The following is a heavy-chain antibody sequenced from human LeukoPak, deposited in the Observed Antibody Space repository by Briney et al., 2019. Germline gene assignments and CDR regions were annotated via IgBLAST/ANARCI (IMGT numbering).Heavy chain of an antibody. CDR1: GGSFSGYY. V-gene: IGHV4-34*01. Sequence: SETLSLTCAVYGGSFSGYYWRWIRQPPGKGLEWIGEINHSGSTNYNPSLKSRVTISVDTSKNQFSLKLSSVTAADTAVYYCARGPSYSSGCYPPRDLIDYWGQGTLVTVSS. CDR2: INHSGST. J-gene: IGHJ4*02. D-gene: IGHD6-19*01. CDR3: ARGPSYSSGCYPPRDLIDY.